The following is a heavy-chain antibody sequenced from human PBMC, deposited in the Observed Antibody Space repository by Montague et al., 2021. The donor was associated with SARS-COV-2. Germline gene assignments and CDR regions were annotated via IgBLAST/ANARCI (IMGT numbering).Heavy chain of an antibody. CDR3: ARIREGPYGSGPDYYYYYGMDV. V-gene: IGHV2-70*01. CDR1: GFSLSTSGMC. CDR2: IDWDDDK. D-gene: IGHD3-10*01. J-gene: IGHJ6*02. Sequence: TLSLTCTFSGFSLSTSGMCVSWIRQPPGKTLEWLALIDWDDDKYYSTSLKTRLTISKDTSKNQVVLTMTNMDPVDTATYYCARIREGPYGSGPDYYYYYGMDVWGQGTTVTVSS.